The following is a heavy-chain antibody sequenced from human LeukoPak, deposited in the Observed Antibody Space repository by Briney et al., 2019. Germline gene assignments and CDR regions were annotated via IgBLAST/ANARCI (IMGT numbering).Heavy chain of an antibody. V-gene: IGHV4-59*01. CDR2: IYYSGST. CDR3: ARTVNTAFAYYYYYMDV. Sequence: SETLSLTCTVSGGSISSYYWSWIRQPPGEGLEWIGYIYYSGSTNYNPSLRSRVTISVDTSKNQFSLKLSSVTAADTAVYYCARTVNTAFAYYYYYMDVWGKGTTVTVSS. J-gene: IGHJ6*03. CDR1: GGSISSYY. D-gene: IGHD5-18*01.